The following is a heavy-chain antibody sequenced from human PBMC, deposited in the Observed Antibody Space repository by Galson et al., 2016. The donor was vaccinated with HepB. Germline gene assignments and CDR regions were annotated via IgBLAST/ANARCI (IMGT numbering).Heavy chain of an antibody. Sequence: SLRLSCAASGFRFSSYDVSWVRQAPGKGLEWVSGISGSGGRSYYADSVRGRFTISRDNAKNTMYLQMNSLRVEDTALYYCARPRRWPQYYYGLDVWGQGTTVTFSS. CDR2: ISGSGGRS. V-gene: IGHV3-23*01. J-gene: IGHJ6*02. CDR1: GFRFSSYD. D-gene: IGHD5-24*01. CDR3: ARPRRWPQYYYGLDV.